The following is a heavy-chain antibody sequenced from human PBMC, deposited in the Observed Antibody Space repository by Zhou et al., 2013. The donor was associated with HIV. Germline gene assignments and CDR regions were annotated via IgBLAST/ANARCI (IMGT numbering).Heavy chain of an antibody. CDR2: INTYNGDR. CDR3: ARDDPYCSGGIYYPIYYHGMDV. CDR1: GYTFINYG. V-gene: IGHV1-18*01. D-gene: IGHD2-15*01. Sequence: VQLLQSGTEVKKPGASVKVSCKASGYTFINYGITWVRQAPGQGLEWMGWINTYNGDRKYLQKFQGRVTMTTNTSTNTVYMELRSLRSDDTAVYYCARDDPYCSGGIYYPIYYHGMDVWGQGTTVIVSS. J-gene: IGHJ6*02.